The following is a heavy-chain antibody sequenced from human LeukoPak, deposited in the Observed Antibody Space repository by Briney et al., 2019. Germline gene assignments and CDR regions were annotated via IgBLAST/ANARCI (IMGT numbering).Heavy chain of an antibody. CDR1: GFTFSSYA. CDR3: AKAGAYDSSGYYYYPEY. CDR2: ISSDGNDK. J-gene: IGHJ4*02. Sequence: PGGSLRLSCAASGFTFSSYAMHWVRQAPGKGLEWVASISSDGNDKFYVDSVEGRFTISRDNSRSTLYLQMDSLRAEDTAVYYCAKAGAYDSSGYYYYPEYWGQGTLVTVSS. V-gene: IGHV3-30*04. D-gene: IGHD3-22*01.